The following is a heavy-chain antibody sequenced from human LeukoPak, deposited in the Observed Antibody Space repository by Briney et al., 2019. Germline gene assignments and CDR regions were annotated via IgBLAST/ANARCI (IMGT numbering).Heavy chain of an antibody. CDR3: AKDLPDYGDYEVGY. J-gene: IGHJ4*02. CDR1: GFTFTSYG. D-gene: IGHD4-17*01. V-gene: IGHV3-23*01. CDR2: ISGSGGSR. Sequence: GGSLRLSCAASGFTFTSYGMCWVRQAPGKGLEWVSTISGSGGSRHYADFVKGRFTISRDNFKNTVSLQMTSLRAEDTAVYYCAKDLPDYGDYEVGYWGQGTLVTVSS.